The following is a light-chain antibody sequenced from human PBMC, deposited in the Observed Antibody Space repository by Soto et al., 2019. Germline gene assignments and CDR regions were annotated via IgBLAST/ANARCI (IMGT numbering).Light chain of an antibody. CDR3: LQDYSYSRT. CDR2: GAS. CDR1: QGIRTE. J-gene: IGKJ1*01. Sequence: AIQMTQSPSSLSASVGDRVTITCRSSQGIRTELAWYQQKPGKAPKLLIYGASSLQSEVPSRFSGSGSGTEFTLTISSLQPEDFATYYCLQDYSYSRTFGQGTKV. V-gene: IGKV1-6*01.